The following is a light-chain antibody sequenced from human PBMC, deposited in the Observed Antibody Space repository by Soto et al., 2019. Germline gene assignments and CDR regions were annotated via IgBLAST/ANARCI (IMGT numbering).Light chain of an antibody. CDR2: EVS. Sequence: QSALTQPASVSGSPGQSITISCTGTSSDVGGYNYVSWFQQHPGKAPKLKIYEVSNRPSGVSNRFSGSKSGYTASLTISELQAEDEADYYCTSFTSSSTWVFGGGTQLIVL. V-gene: IGLV2-14*03. CDR1: SSDVGGYNY. CDR3: TSFTSSSTWV. J-gene: IGLJ3*02.